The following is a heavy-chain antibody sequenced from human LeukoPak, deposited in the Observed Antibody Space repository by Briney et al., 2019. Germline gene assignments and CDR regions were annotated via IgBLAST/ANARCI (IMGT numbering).Heavy chain of an antibody. CDR2: IIPIFGTT. CDR1: GGTFSSYG. J-gene: IGHJ3*02. V-gene: IGHV1-69*01. CDR3: ARGRHPGLVEDALHI. Sequence: GSSVTVSCKASGGTFSSYGITWVRQAPGRGLEWMGGIIPIFGTTDYAQKFQGRVTITADESTTTDSMAPSSLRSEHTAVYLCARGRHPGLVEDALHIWGQGTMVTVS. D-gene: IGHD2-15*01.